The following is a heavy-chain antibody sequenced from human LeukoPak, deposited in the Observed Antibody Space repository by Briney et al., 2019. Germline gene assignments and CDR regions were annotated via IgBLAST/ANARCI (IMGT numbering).Heavy chain of an antibody. V-gene: IGHV4-39*07. CDR1: AGSVSTGYYY. CDR3: ARVFDS. CDR2: VFYTGNT. Sequence: KSSHTLSLTCTVSAGSVSTGYYYLVGIPLSPVKGLEWIGDVFYTGNTNYNPSLRGRATISIDTSKNQFSLNLTYVTAADSAVYYCARVFDSWGQGTLVTVSS. J-gene: IGHJ4*02.